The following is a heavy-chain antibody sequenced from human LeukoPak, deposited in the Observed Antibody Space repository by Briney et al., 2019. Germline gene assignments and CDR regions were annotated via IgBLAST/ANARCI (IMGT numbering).Heavy chain of an antibody. D-gene: IGHD6-6*01. V-gene: IGHV1-18*01. CDR3: ARVHGFEYTSSSADY. CDR2: ISGYNGNT. Sequence: GASVKVSCKASGYTFTNYGISWVRQAPGQGLEWMGWISGYNGNTNYAQKFQGRVTMPTDTSTSTAYMELRSLRSDDTAVFYCARVHGFEYTSSSADYWGQGTLVTVSS. CDR1: GYTFTNYG. J-gene: IGHJ4*02.